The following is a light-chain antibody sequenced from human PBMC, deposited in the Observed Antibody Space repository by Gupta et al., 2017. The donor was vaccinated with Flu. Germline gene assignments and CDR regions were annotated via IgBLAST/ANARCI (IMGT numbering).Light chain of an antibody. V-gene: IGKV1-5*03. Sequence: STLSASVGDRVTITCRASQSISSWLAWYQQKPGKAPKLLIYKASSLESGVPSRFSGSGSGTEFTLTISSLQPDDFATYYCQQYNSDSPDAFGQGTKVEIK. CDR1: QSISSW. J-gene: IGKJ1*01. CDR2: KAS. CDR3: QQYNSDSPDA.